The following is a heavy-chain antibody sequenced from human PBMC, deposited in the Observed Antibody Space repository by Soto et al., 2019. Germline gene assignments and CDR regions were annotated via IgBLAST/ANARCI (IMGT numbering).Heavy chain of an antibody. CDR2: IFYSGST. CDR3: ARDLRCCGLDV. D-gene: IGHD3-9*01. Sequence: HSETLSLTCNVSGASMRSYYWTWMRLSPGKGLEWIGDIFYSGSTNLNPSLRSRLSISIDTSKNKFSLMLNSVTAADTAVYYCARDLRCCGLDVWGQGTTVTVSS. V-gene: IGHV4-59*01. CDR1: GASMRSYY. J-gene: IGHJ6*02.